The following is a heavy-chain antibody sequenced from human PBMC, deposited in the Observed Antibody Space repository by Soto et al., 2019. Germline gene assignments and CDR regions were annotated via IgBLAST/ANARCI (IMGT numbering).Heavy chain of an antibody. D-gene: IGHD2-2*01. J-gene: IGHJ6*03. V-gene: IGHV3-9*01. CDR1: GFTFDDYA. CDR2: ISWNSGSI. CDR3: AKDGSTYFYYYYMDV. Sequence: LGGSLRLSCAASGFTFDDYAMHWVRQAPGKGLEWVSGISWNSGSIGYADSVKGRFTISRDNAKNSLYLQMNSLRAEDTALYYCAKDGSTYFYYYYMDVWGKGTTVTVSS.